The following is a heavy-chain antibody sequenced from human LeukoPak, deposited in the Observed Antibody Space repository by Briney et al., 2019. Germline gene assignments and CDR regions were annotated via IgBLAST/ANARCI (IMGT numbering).Heavy chain of an antibody. CDR3: ARVNEQRLARRYFDY. Sequence: ASVTVSFKASGYTFTVYLIDWLGQAPGRGREWMGWINPNSGGTNYAQKFQGRVTMTRDTAISTAYMEVSRLRPDDTAVYYCARVNEQRLARRYFDYWGQGTLVTVSS. J-gene: IGHJ4*02. CDR2: INPNSGGT. V-gene: IGHV1-2*02. CDR1: GYTFTVYL. D-gene: IGHD6-25*01.